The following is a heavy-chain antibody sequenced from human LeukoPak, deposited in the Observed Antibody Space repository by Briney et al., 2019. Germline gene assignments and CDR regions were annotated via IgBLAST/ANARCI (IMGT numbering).Heavy chain of an antibody. D-gene: IGHD3-10*01. J-gene: IGHJ4*02. CDR1: GFTFDNYA. Sequence: PGGSLRLSCAASGFTFDNYAMHWVRKVPGKGLEWVSGISWNGGIIGYADSVKGRFTISRDSAKNPLYLQMNSLGVEDTALYYCAKGGLRLYFGQFHYWGQGTLVTVSS. V-gene: IGHV3-9*01. CDR3: AKGGLRLYFGQFHY. CDR2: ISWNGGII.